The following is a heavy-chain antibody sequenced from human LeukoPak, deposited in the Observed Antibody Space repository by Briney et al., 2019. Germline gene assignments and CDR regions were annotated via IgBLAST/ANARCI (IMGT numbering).Heavy chain of an antibody. D-gene: IGHD3-22*01. CDR2: INPNSGGT. CDR3: ARVYYYDSRLDY. V-gene: IGHV1-18*01. J-gene: IGHJ4*02. CDR1: GGTFRSYA. Sequence: ASVKVSCKASGGTFRSYAITWVRQAPGQGLEWMGWINPNSGGTNYAQKLQGRVTMTTDTSTSTAYMELRSLRSDDTAVYYCARVYYYDSRLDYWGQGTLVTVSS.